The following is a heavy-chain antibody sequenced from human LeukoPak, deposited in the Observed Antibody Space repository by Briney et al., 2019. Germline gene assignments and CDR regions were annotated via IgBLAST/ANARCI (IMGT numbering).Heavy chain of an antibody. CDR2: IYPGDSDT. J-gene: IGHJ4*02. D-gene: IGHD3-22*01. V-gene: IGHV5-51*01. CDR1: GYSFTSYW. Sequence: GESLKISCKGSGYSFTSYWIGWVRQMPGKGLEWMGIIYPGDSDTRYSPSFQGQVTISADKSISTAYLQWSRMKASDTAMYYCARLEYYYDSSGYYLGPHWGQGTLVTVSS. CDR3: ARLEYYYDSSGYYLGPH.